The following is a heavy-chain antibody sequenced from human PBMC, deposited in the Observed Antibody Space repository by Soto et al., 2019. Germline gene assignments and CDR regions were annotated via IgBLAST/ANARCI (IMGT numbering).Heavy chain of an antibody. D-gene: IGHD2-21*02. CDR1: GVIFSNYW. Sequence: PGGSLRLSCAASGVIFSNYWMTWVRQAPGKGLEWVANIKRDGSEKDYVGSVKGRFTISRDNAKNSLYLQMNSLRAEDTAVYYCGRVCGGDCGEAFDFWGQGTMVTVSS. CDR3: GRVCGGDCGEAFDF. J-gene: IGHJ3*01. CDR2: IKRDGSEK. V-gene: IGHV3-7*03.